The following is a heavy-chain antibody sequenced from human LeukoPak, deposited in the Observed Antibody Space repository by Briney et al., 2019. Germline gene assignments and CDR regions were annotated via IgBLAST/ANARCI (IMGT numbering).Heavy chain of an antibody. CDR1: GFTFSNYG. CDR2: ISYDGNNK. D-gene: IGHD6-19*01. CDR3: ARAVAGFDY. J-gene: IGHJ4*02. Sequence: GRSLRLSCAASGFTFSNYGIHWVRQAPGKGLEWVAVISYDGNNKDYTDSVKGRFTISRDNSKNTLYLQMNSLRPEDTAVYYCARAVAGFDYWGQGTLVTVSS. V-gene: IGHV3-30*03.